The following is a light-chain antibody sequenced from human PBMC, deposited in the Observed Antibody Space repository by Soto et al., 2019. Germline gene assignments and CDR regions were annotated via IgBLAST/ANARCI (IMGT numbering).Light chain of an antibody. CDR1: QSVGSC. V-gene: IGKV1-5*03. J-gene: IGKJ1*01. CDR3: QQFYRYPWT. CDR2: KAS. Sequence: DIQMTQSPSTLSASVGDKVTITCSASQSVGSCLAWYQQKPGKAPHLLIYKASRLETGDPSRFSGSGSVTEFTLTISSLQPDDFATYYCQQFYRYPWTFGQGTKVEIK.